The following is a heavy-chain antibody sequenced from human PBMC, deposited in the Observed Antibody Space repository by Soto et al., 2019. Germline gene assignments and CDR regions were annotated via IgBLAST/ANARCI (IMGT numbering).Heavy chain of an antibody. D-gene: IGHD2-15*01. V-gene: IGHV5-10-1*01. CDR1: GYSFTSYW. J-gene: IGHJ6*02. CDR3: ARTPTVVAAISYYYGMDV. Sequence: GESLKISCQGSGYSFTSYWISWVRQMPGKGLEWMGRIDPSDSYTNYSPSFQGHVTISADKSISTAYLQWSSLKASDTAMYYCARTPTVVAAISYYYGMDVWGQGTTVTVSS. CDR2: IDPSDSYT.